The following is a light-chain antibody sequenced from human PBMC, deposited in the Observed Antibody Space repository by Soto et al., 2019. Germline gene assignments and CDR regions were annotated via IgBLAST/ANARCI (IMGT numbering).Light chain of an antibody. V-gene: IGKV3D-20*02. CDR3: QKRSNWPRT. CDR1: QSVSNNY. CDR2: GAS. J-gene: IGKJ1*01. Sequence: EIVLTQSPGTLSLSPGERATLSCMASQSVSNNYLAWYQQKPGQAPRLLIYGASNRATGIPDRFSGSGSETDFTLTISSLQPEDLAVYYCQKRSNWPRTCGQGNKGDIK.